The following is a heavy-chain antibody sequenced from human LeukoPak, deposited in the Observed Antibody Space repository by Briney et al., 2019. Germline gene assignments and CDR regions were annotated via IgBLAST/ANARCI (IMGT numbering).Heavy chain of an antibody. CDR3: ARLDGYNWDFDY. V-gene: IGHV3-11*03. J-gene: IGHJ4*02. CDR1: GFTFSDYH. CDR2: ISSSSSYT. D-gene: IGHD5-24*01. Sequence: GGSLRLSCAASGFTFSDYHMSWIRQAPGKGLEWVSYISSSSSYTNSADSVKGRFTISRDNAKNSLYLQMNSLRAEDSAVYFCARLDGYNWDFDYWGQGTLVTVSS.